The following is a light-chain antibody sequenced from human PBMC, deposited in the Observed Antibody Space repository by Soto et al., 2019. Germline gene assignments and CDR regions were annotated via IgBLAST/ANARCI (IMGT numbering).Light chain of an antibody. CDR3: QQYETYPLT. Sequence: DIQMTQSPSTLSASVGDRVTITCRASQSISNWLAWYQQKPGKAPKLLIYKASILESGVPSRCSGSGSGTEFTLTISSLQPDDFASYYCQQYETYPLTFGGGTKVEIK. CDR1: QSISNW. CDR2: KAS. V-gene: IGKV1-5*03. J-gene: IGKJ4*01.